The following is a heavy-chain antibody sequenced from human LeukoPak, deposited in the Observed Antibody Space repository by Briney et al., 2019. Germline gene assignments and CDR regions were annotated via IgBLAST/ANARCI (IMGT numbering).Heavy chain of an antibody. CDR2: IYYSGST. Sequence: PSETLSLTCTVSGGSISSYCWSWIRQPPGKGLEWIGYIYYSGSTNYNPSLKSRVTISVDTSKNQFSLKLSSVTAADTAVYYCARSLPDYYYYMDVWGKGTTVTVSS. J-gene: IGHJ6*03. CDR3: ARSLPDYYYYMDV. V-gene: IGHV4-59*01. CDR1: GGSISSYC.